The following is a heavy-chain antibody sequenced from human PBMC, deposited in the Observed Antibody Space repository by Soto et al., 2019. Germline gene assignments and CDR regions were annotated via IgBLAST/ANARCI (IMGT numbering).Heavy chain of an antibody. CDR2: ISYSGST. CDR1: GGSISSGNYY. CDR3: ARNQYSSGWYIGFDY. Sequence: PSETLSLTCTVSGGSISSGNYYWSWIRQPPGKGLEWIGFISYSGSTYYSASLKSRFTISVDTSKNQFSLKLSSVTAADTAVYYCARNQYSSGWYIGFDYWGQGTLVTVSS. J-gene: IGHJ4*02. V-gene: IGHV4-61*01. D-gene: IGHD6-19*01.